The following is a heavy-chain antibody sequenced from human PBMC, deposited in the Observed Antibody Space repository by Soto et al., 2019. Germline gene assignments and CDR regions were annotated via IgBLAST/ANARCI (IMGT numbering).Heavy chain of an antibody. CDR1: GYTFTSYA. D-gene: IGHD3-10*01. CDR2: INVGNGNT. CDR3: ARGPLLWGDV. V-gene: IGHV1-3*01. Sequence: QVQLVQSGAEVKKPGASVKVSCKASGYTFTSYAMHWVRQAPGQRLEWMGWINVGNGNTKYSQKFQGRVTITRDTSASTAYMELSSLRSEDTAVYYCARGPLLWGDVWGQGTTVTVSS. J-gene: IGHJ6*02.